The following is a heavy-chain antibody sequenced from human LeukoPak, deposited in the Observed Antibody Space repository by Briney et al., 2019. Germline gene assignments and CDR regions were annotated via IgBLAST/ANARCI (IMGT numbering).Heavy chain of an antibody. CDR3: AAELYGVYTDCCTFHL. J-gene: IGHJ3*01. Sequence: SVKVSCKTSGFNFSTSAVQWVRQARGQRLEWIGWIIVGSGATNYAQSLQGRFTITRDMSTDTAYMELSSLGSEDSAVYYCAAELYGVYTDCCTFHLWGQGTMVTVSS. CDR1: GFNFSTSA. D-gene: IGHD4-17*01. V-gene: IGHV1-58*01. CDR2: IIVGSGAT.